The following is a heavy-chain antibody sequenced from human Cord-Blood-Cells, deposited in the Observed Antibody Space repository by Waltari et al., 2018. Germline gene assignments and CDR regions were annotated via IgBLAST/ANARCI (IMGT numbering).Heavy chain of an antibody. CDR1: GYSISSGYY. V-gene: IGHV4-38-2*02. CDR3: AREAQNYGSGSYYDY. CDR2: IYHSGIT. Sequence: QVQLQESGPGLVKPSETLSLTCAVSGYSISSGYYWGWIRQPPGKGLEWIGSIYHSGITYYNPSLKSRVTISVDTAKNQFSLELGSVTAADTAVYYCAREAQNYGSGSYYDYWGQGTLVTVSS. J-gene: IGHJ4*02. D-gene: IGHD3-10*01.